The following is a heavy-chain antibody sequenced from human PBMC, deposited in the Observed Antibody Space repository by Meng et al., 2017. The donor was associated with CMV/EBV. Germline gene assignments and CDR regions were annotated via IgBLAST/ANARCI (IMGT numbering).Heavy chain of an antibody. J-gene: IGHJ2*01. CDR1: GYTYSGYG. Sequence: QVPLMQYDAEVKNPGSTVMVALTAPGYTYSGYGISWVRQAPGKGLEWMGWMSAYNGNTNSAQKLQGRVTMTTDTSTSTAYMELRSLRSDDTAVYYCARDPLFGGGGRFDLWGRGTLVTVSS. V-gene: IGHV1-18*01. D-gene: IGHD3-10*01. CDR3: ARDPLFGGGGRFDL. CDR2: MSAYNGNT.